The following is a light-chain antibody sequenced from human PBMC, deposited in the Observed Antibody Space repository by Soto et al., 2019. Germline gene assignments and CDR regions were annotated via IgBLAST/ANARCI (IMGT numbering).Light chain of an antibody. J-gene: IGKJ5*01. CDR1: QSVSSY. Sequence: EIVLTQSPATLSLSPGERATLSCRASQSVSSYLAWYQQKPGQAPRLLIYDASNRATGIPARFIGSGSGTDFTLTITSLQPEDFAVYYCQQRSNWITFGQGTRLEI. CDR2: DAS. V-gene: IGKV3-11*01. CDR3: QQRSNWIT.